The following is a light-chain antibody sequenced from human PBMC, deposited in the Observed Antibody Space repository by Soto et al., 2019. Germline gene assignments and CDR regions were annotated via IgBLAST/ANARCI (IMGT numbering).Light chain of an antibody. CDR3: QQRSNWPIT. Sequence: EIVLTQSPVTLSLSPGERATLSCRASQSVSSYLAWYQQRPGQAPRLLIYDAFNRATGIPARFSGSGSGTDFTLTISSLEPEDFAVYYCQQRSNWPITVGGGTKVEIK. V-gene: IGKV3-11*01. J-gene: IGKJ4*01. CDR1: QSVSSY. CDR2: DAF.